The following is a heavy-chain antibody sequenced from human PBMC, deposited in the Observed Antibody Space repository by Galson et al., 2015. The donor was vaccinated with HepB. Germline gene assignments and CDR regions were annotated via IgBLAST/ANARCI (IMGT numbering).Heavy chain of an antibody. V-gene: IGHV3-15*01. CDR2: IRTKTDGGTT. CDR3: TAQKLGRGAFDI. J-gene: IGHJ3*02. D-gene: IGHD7-27*01. Sequence: SLRLSCAASGFTFNYAWMNWVRQAPGRGLEWVGRIRTKTDGGTTDYTAPVKGRFTISRDDSKNTLYLQMTSLKTEDTAVYFCTAQKLGRGAFDIWGQGTMVTVSS. CDR1: GFTFNYAW.